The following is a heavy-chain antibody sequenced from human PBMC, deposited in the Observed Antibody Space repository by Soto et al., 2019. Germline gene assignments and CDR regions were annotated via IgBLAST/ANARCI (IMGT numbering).Heavy chain of an antibody. CDR3: ARGAAAVYYYYYYGMDV. J-gene: IGHJ6*02. V-gene: IGHV3-74*01. CDR2: INSDGSST. Sequence: GGSLRLSCAASGFTFSSYWMHWVRQAPGKGLVWVSRINSDGSSTSYADSVKGRFTISRDNAKNTLYLQMNRLRAEDTAVYYCARGAAAVYYYYYYGMDVWGQGTTVTVSS. CDR1: GFTFSSYW. D-gene: IGHD2-2*01.